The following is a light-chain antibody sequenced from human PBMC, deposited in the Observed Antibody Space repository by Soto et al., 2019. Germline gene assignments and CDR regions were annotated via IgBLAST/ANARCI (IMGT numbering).Light chain of an antibody. CDR2: SNN. Sequence: QPVLTQPPSASGTPGQRVSISCSGSSSNIGTNFVDWYQQLPGTAPKLLIYSNNQRPSGVPARFSGSKSGTSASLAISGLQSVDEADYYCAAWDDSLIAYVFGSGTKLTVL. CDR3: AAWDDSLIAYV. J-gene: IGLJ1*01. CDR1: SSNIGTNF. V-gene: IGLV1-44*01.